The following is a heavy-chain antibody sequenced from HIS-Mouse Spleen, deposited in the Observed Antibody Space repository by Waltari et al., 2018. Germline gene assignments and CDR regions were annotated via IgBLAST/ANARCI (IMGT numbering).Heavy chain of an antibody. V-gene: IGHV3-15*01. Sequence: EVQLVESGGGLVKPGGSLRLSCAASGFTFSNAWMGWVRQAPGKGRECVGRIKSKTDGWTTDYAAPVKGRFTISRDDSKNTLYLQMNSLKTEDTAVYYCTTDKIYWGQGTLVTVSS. J-gene: IGHJ4*02. CDR2: IKSKTDGWTT. CDR1: GFTFSNAW. CDR3: TTDKIY.